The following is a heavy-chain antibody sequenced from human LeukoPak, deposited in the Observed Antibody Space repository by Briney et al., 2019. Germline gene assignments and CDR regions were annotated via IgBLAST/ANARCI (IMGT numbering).Heavy chain of an antibody. CDR2: IKSKSDGGTT. J-gene: IGHJ3*02. Sequence: GGSLRPSCAASTFTFSNAWMSWVRQAPGKGLEWVGRIKSKSDGGTTDYAAPVKGRFTISRDDSKNTLYLQMNSLKTEDTAVYYCTTAPRGYCSGGSCSYAFDIWGQGTMVTVPS. CDR3: TTAPRGYCSGGSCSYAFDI. D-gene: IGHD2-15*01. V-gene: IGHV3-15*01. CDR1: TFTFSNAW.